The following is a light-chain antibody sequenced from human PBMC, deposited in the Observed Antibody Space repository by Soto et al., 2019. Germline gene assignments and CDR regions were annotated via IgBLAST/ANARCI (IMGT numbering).Light chain of an antibody. J-gene: IGLJ3*02. Sequence: QSVLTQPPSASTTPGQRFTIFGSGGISNIGSKYVYWYQHLPGAAPKLLIYRDDQRPSGVPDRFSGSKSGTSASLAISGLRSEDEADYYCAAWDDSLNAWVFGGGTKLTVL. V-gene: IGLV1-47*01. CDR1: ISNIGSKY. CDR3: AAWDDSLNAWV. CDR2: RDD.